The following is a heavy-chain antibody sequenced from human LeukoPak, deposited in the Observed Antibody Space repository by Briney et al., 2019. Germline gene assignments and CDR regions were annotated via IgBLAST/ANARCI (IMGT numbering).Heavy chain of an antibody. Sequence: GGSLRLSCAASGFTFSGYTMNWVRQAPGKGLEWVSSISSSSRYIYYADPVKGRFTISRDNAKNSLYLQMNSLRAEDTAVYYCARDPELGYCSSTSCPIDYWGQGTLVTVSS. CDR2: ISSSSRYI. J-gene: IGHJ4*02. D-gene: IGHD2-2*01. V-gene: IGHV3-21*01. CDR1: GFTFSGYT. CDR3: ARDPELGYCSSTSCPIDY.